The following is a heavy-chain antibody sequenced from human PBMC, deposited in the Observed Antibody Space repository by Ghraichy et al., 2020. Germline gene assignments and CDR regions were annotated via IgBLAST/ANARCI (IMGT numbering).Heavy chain of an antibody. V-gene: IGHV3-7*01. CDR1: GFTFSNYW. J-gene: IGHJ4*02. CDR3: ARESFLGVYDS. Sequence: GGSLRLSCAASGFTFSNYWMTWVRQSPGKGLEWVTNIDTHGSENYHLDSLKGRFTISRDNAQKSVSLQMNALIAEDTAVYYCARESFLGVYDSWGQGTLVTVSS. D-gene: IGHD6-6*01. CDR2: IDTHGSEN.